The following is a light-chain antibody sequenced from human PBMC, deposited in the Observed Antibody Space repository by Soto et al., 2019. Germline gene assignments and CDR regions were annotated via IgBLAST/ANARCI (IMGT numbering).Light chain of an antibody. J-gene: IGLJ1*01. V-gene: IGLV1-40*01. CDR1: SSNIGAGYD. CDR2: GNT. CDR3: QSYDSSLRGNV. Sequence: QSVLTQPPSVSGAPGQRVTISCTGSSSNIGAGYDVHWYQQLPGTATKLLIYGNTNRPSGVPDRFSGSKSGTSASLAITGLQAEDEADYYCQSYDSSLRGNVFGTGTKLTVL.